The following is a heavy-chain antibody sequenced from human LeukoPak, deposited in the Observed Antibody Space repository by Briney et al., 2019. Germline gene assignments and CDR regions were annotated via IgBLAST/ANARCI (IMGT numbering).Heavy chain of an antibody. CDR3: ARGKTSQNIVTRKTYNWFDP. D-gene: IGHD2/OR15-2a*01. V-gene: IGHV3-21*01. J-gene: IGHJ5*02. CDR1: GFTFSSYN. CDR2: ISSSSDYI. Sequence: PGGSLRLSCAASGFTFSSYNMNWVRQAPGKGLEWVSSISSSSDYIYYADSVKGRFTISRDNAKNSLYLQMKSLRAEDTAMYYCARGKTSQNIVTRKTYNWFDPWGQGTLVTVSS.